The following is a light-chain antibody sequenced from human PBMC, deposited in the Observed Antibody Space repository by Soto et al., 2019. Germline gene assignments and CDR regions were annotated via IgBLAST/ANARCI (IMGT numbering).Light chain of an antibody. J-gene: IGKJ1*01. CDR1: QTVSRF. CDR3: QQGFITPWT. Sequence: DIQVSQTPSALSAYVRDRVSITCLASQTVSRFLNWYQHKPGKAPKLLIYGASSLQSGVPSRFNGSGSGTDFTLTISGLQPEDFATYSCQQGFITPWTFGQGT. V-gene: IGKV1-39*01. CDR2: GAS.